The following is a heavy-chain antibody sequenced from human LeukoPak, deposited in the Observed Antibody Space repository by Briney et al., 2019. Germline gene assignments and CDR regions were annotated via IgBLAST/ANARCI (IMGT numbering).Heavy chain of an antibody. CDR3: ARDRYGGYFPSGMDV. CDR1: GFTFSSYE. D-gene: IGHD5-12*01. J-gene: IGHJ6*02. Sequence: GGSLRLSWAASGFTFSSYEMNWVRQAPGKVLEWVSYISSSGSTIYYADSVKGRFTISRDNAKNSLYLQMNSLRAEDTAVYYCARDRYGGYFPSGMDVWGQGTTVTVSS. V-gene: IGHV3-48*03. CDR2: ISSSGSTI.